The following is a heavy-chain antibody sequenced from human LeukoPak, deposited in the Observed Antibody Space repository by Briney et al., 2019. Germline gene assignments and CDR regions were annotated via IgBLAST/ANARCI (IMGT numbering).Heavy chain of an antibody. CDR3: AKSLIYDSSGYYYDAFDI. Sequence: GGSLRLSCEASGFTFSTYAMNWVRQAPGKGLEWVSAISGSGSTYYADSVKGRFTISRDNSKNTLYLQMNSLRAEDTAVYYCAKSLIYDSSGYYYDAFDIWGQGTMVTVSS. CDR2: ISGSGST. J-gene: IGHJ3*02. CDR1: GFTFSTYA. D-gene: IGHD3-22*01. V-gene: IGHV3-23*01.